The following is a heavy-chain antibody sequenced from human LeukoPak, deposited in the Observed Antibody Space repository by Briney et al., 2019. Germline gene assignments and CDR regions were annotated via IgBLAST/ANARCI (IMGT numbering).Heavy chain of an antibody. J-gene: IGHJ4*02. Sequence: SETLSLTCTVSGGSFSSYYWSWIRQPPGKGPEWIGYIYYSGSTNYNPSLKSRVTISVDTSKNQFSLKLSSVTAADTAVYYCARTIVGLYYSDYWGQGTRVTVSS. CDR1: GGSFSSYY. D-gene: IGHD1-26*01. CDR2: IYYSGST. CDR3: ARTIVGLYYSDY. V-gene: IGHV4-59*01.